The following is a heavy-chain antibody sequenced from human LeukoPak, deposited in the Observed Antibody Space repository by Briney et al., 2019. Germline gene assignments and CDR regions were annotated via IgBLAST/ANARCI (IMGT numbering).Heavy chain of an antibody. CDR3: ARVDRYYDILTGYNNYLDY. Sequence: GGSLRLSCAASGFTFSSYSMNWVRQAPGKGLEWVSSISSSSSYIYYADSVKGRFTISRDNAKNSRYLQMNSLRAEDTAVYYCARVDRYYDILTGYNNYLDYWGQGTLVTVSS. CDR2: ISSSSSYI. V-gene: IGHV3-21*01. J-gene: IGHJ4*02. D-gene: IGHD3-9*01. CDR1: GFTFSSYS.